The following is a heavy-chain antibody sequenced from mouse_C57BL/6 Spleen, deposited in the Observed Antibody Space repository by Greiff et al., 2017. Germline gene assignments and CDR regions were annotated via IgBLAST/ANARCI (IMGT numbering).Heavy chain of an antibody. V-gene: IGHV1-52*01. D-gene: IGHD1-1*01. Sequence: QVQLQQPGAELVRPGSSVKLSCKASGYTFTSYWMHWVKQRPIQGLEWIGNIDPSDSETHYNQKFKDKATLTVDKSSSTAYMQLSSLTSEGSAVYCCARLATTVEDWYFGVWGTGTTVTVSS. CDR3: ARLATTVEDWYFGV. CDR2: IDPSDSET. J-gene: IGHJ1*03. CDR1: GYTFTSYW.